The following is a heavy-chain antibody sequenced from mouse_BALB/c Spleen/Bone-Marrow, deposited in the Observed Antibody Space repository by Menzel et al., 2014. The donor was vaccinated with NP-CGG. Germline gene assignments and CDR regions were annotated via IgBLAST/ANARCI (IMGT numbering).Heavy chain of an antibody. V-gene: IGHV1-5*01. D-gene: IGHD2-2*01. J-gene: IGHJ4*01. CDR3: TYGYDYYAMDY. CDR1: GYSFTSYW. CDR2: IYPGNSDT. Sequence: VHVKQSGTVLARPGASVKMSCKASGYSFTSYWMHWVKQRPGQGLEWIGAIYPGNSDTSYNQKFKGKAKLTAVTSASTAYMELSSLTNEDSAVYYCTYGYDYYAMDYWGQGTSVTVSS.